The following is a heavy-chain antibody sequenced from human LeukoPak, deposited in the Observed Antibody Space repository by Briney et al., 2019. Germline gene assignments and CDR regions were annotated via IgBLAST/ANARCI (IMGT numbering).Heavy chain of an antibody. J-gene: IGHJ3*02. D-gene: IGHD6-6*01. Sequence: PGGSLRLSCAASGFTFSSYAMSWVRQAPGKGLEWVSSISSSSSYIYYADSVKGRFTISRDNAKNSLYLQMNSLRAEDTAVYYCARRQLAPDAFDIWGQGTMVTVSS. CDR3: ARRQLAPDAFDI. CDR2: ISSSSSYI. V-gene: IGHV3-21*01. CDR1: GFTFSSYA.